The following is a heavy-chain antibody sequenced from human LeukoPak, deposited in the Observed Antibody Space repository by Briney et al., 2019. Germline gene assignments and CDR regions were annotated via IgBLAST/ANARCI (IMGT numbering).Heavy chain of an antibody. V-gene: IGHV4-4*07. CDR1: GGSISSYY. CDR3: ARDRHSSSWYEIDY. D-gene: IGHD6-13*01. Sequence: PSETLSLTCTVSGGSISSYYWSWIRQPAGKGLEWIGRIYTSGSTNYNPSLKSRVTISVDKSKNRFSLKLSSVTAADTAVYYCARDRHSSSWYEIDYWGQGTLVTVSS. J-gene: IGHJ4*02. CDR2: IYTSGST.